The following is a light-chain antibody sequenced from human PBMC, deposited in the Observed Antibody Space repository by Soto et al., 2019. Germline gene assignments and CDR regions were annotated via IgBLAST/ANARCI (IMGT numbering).Light chain of an antibody. CDR3: SSYAGGNNFV. CDR2: HVT. Sequence: QSALTQPPSASGSPGQSLTISCTGTSSDVGGYNYVSWYQQHPGKAPKLMIYHVTERPSGVPDRFSGSKSGNTASLTVSGLHADVEADYYCSSYAGGNNFVFGTGTKLTVL. V-gene: IGLV2-8*01. J-gene: IGLJ1*01. CDR1: SSDVGGYNY.